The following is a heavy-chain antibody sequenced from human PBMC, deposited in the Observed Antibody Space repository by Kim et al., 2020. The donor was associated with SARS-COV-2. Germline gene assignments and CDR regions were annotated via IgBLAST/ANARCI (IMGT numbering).Heavy chain of an antibody. D-gene: IGHD5-18*01. CDR2: INHSGST. J-gene: IGHJ4*02. CDR1: GGSFSGYY. V-gene: IGHV4-34*01. Sequence: SETLSLTCAVYGGSFSGYYWSWIRQPPGKGLEWIGEINHSGSTNYNPSLKSRVTISVDTSKNQFSLKLSSVTAADTAVYYCAREVVQLCPSFDYWGQGTLVTVSS. CDR3: AREVVQLCPSFDY.